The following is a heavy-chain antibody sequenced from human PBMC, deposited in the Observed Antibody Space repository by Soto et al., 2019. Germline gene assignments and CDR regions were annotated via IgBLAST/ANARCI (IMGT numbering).Heavy chain of an antibody. J-gene: IGHJ5*02. V-gene: IGHV4-59*01. CDR1: GGSISSYY. CDR3: ARCYIWCDP. CDR2: IYYSGST. D-gene: IGHD3-16*02. Sequence: PSETLSLTCTVSGGSISSYYWSWIRQPPGKGLEWIGYIYYSGSTNYNPSLKSRVTISVDTSKNQCSLKLSSVTAADTAVYYCARCYIWCDPWGQGTLVTVSS.